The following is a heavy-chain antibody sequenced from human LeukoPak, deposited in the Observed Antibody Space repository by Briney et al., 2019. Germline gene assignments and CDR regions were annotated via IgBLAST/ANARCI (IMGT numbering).Heavy chain of an antibody. CDR3: ARDQPLVVPAAPIGENWFDP. V-gene: IGHV1-69*05. J-gene: IGHJ5*02. Sequence: ASVKVSCKASGGTFSSYAISWVRQAPGQGLEWMGGIIPIFGTANYAQKFQGRVTITTDESTSTAYMELSSLRSEDTAVYYCARDQPLVVPAAPIGENWFDPWGQGTLVTVSS. CDR1: GGTFSSYA. D-gene: IGHD2-2*01. CDR2: IIPIFGTA.